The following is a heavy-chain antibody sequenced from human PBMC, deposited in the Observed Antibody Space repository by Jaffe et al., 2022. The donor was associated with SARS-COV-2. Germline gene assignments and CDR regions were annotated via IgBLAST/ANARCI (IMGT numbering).Heavy chain of an antibody. D-gene: IGHD5-18*01. CDR3: ARDSEGGWDTAMVNYYYYGMDV. CDR1: GDSVSSNSAA. V-gene: IGHV6-1*01. CDR2: TYYRSKWYN. Sequence: QVQLQQSGPGLVKPSQTLSLTCAISGDSVSSNSAAWNWIRQSPSRGLEWLGRTYYRSKWYNDYAVSVKSRITINPDTSKNQFSLQLNSVTPEDTAVYYCARDSEGGWDTAMVNYYYYGMDVWGQGTTVTVSS. J-gene: IGHJ6*02.